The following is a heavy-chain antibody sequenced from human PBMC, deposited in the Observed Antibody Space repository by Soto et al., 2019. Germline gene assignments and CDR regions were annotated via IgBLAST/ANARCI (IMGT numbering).Heavy chain of an antibody. J-gene: IGHJ4*02. CDR3: ARMSGTYYVPDY. CDR2: IYHSGST. Sequence: QVQLQESGPRLVEASQTLSLTCTVSNASITSSGYYWSWVRQPPGKRLEWIGNIYHSGSTFYSPSPQSRLTMSVDTSKNQFSLTLRSVTAADTAVYHCARMSGTYYVPDYWGQGTLVTVSS. D-gene: IGHD1-26*01. V-gene: IGHV4-31*03. CDR1: NASITSSGYY.